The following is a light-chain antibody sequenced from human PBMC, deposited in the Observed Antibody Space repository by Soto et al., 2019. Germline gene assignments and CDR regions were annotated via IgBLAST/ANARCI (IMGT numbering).Light chain of an antibody. J-gene: IGKJ5*01. CDR1: QSVDSN. Sequence: EIVMTQSPGTLSLSPGETATLSCRASQSVDSNYLAWYQQKPGQAPRLLVYGISTRATDIPARFSGSGSGTGFSLTFRSLQSEDLGIYYCQQHSKWPITFGQGKRLEIK. V-gene: IGKV3-15*01. CDR2: GIS. CDR3: QQHSKWPIT.